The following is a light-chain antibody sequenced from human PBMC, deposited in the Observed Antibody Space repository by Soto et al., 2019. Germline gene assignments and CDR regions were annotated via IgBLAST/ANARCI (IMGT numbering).Light chain of an antibody. Sequence: EIVLTQSPATLSLSPGERATLSCRASQSVSTYLAWYQQKPGQAPRLLIYDATNRATGIPARFRGSGSGTDFTLTISSLEPEDFAVYYCQQRNTWPPVTFGQGTRLEIK. J-gene: IGKJ5*01. CDR1: QSVSTY. CDR3: QQRNTWPPVT. CDR2: DAT. V-gene: IGKV3-11*01.